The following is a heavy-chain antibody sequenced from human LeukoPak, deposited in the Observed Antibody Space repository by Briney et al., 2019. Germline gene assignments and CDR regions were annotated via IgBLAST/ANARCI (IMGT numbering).Heavy chain of an antibody. J-gene: IGHJ5*02. V-gene: IGHV4-39*02. CDR2: IYYSGST. CDR1: GGSISSSSYY. Sequence: SETLSLTCTVSGGSISSSSYYWGWIRQPPGKGLEWIGSIYYSGSTYYNPSLKSRVTISVDTSKNQFSLKLTSVTAADTAVYYCARDLFTSSWYRWFDPWGQGTLVTVSS. CDR3: ARDLFTSSWYRWFDP. D-gene: IGHD6-13*01.